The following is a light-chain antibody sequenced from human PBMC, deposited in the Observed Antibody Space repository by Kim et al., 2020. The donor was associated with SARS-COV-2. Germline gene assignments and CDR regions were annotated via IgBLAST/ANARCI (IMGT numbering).Light chain of an antibody. CDR1: HSISSW. J-gene: IGKJ2*01. V-gene: IGKV1-5*03. CDR2: KAS. Sequence: DIQMTQSPSTLSASVGDRVTITCRASHSISSWLAWYQQKPGKAPKLLIYKASSLESGVPSRFSGSGSGTEFTLTISSLQPDDFATYYCQQYNSYSYTFGQGTKLEI. CDR3: QQYNSYSYT.